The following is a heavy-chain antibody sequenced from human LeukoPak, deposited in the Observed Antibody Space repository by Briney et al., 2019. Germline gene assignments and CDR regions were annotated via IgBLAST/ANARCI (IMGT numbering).Heavy chain of an antibody. J-gene: IGHJ6*02. D-gene: IGHD3-10*01. V-gene: IGHV4-34*01. CDR1: GGSFSGYY. Sequence: PSETLSLTCAVYGGSFSGYYWSWIRQPPGKGLEWIGEINHSGSNNYNPSLKSRVTISVDTSKNQFSLKLSSVTAADTAVYYCARCRWFGVYYYYGMDVWGQGTTVTVSS. CDR2: INHSGSN. CDR3: ARCRWFGVYYYYGMDV.